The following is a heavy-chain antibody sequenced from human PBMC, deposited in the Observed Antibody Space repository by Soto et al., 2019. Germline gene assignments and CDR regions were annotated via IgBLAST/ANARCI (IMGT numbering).Heavy chain of an antibody. D-gene: IGHD2-2*01. CDR1: GFTFSSYS. CDR3: ARDADILVVPAAYWFDP. V-gene: IGHV3-21*05. CDR2: ISSSSSNI. J-gene: IGHJ5*02. Sequence: GGSLRLSCAASGFTFSSYSMNWVRQAPGKGLEWVSYISSSSSNIYYADSVKGRFTISRDNSKNTLYLQMNSLRAEDMAVDYCARDADILVVPAAYWFDPWGQGTLVTVSS.